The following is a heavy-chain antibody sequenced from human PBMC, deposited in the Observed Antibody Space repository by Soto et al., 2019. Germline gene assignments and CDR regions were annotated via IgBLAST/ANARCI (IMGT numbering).Heavy chain of an antibody. J-gene: IGHJ4*02. Sequence: QITLKESGPTLVKPTQTLTLTCTFSGFSCSDGAVGVGWFRQSPGKAPEWLAIYYWDDDEWHSLSLRTRLTISYEAARSQVVLSMVDMDPQDTATYFCAHGRRRDSCWGDDCYYFDFWGQGLLVAAS. V-gene: IGHV2-5*02. CDR2: YYWDDDE. D-gene: IGHD2-21*01. CDR3: AHGRRRDSCWGDDCYYFDF. CDR1: GFSCSDGAVG.